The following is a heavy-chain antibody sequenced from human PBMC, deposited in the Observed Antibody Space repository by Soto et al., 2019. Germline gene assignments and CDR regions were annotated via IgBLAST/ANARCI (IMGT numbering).Heavy chain of an antibody. CDR3: ASDYREIDAVDI. CDR1: GGPFNNHA. J-gene: IGHJ3*02. V-gene: IGHV1-69*01. CDR2: VIPTLATA. Sequence: QVQLVQSGAEVKKPGSSVKVSCKTSGGPFNNHAINWLRQAPGQGLEWVGLVIPTLATADYAQKFQGRVTMTADEVTNTSYMEISRLRSDDTGVFYCASDYREIDAVDIWGKGTLVTVSS.